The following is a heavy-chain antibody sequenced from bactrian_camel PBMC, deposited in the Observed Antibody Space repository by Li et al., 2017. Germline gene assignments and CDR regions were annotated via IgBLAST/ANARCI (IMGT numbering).Heavy chain of an antibody. CDR2: VASDDSN. Sequence: QVRLAESGGGSVQAGQSLRLSCVQIERPYRTYCMSWFRQAPGKEREGIAKVASDDSNNLAASVRGRFTVSHDYDKRAMYLQMKNLKPEDSGVYYCAADSSCWGAQAMLKKDYAVWGQGTQVTVS. J-gene: IGHJ4*01. V-gene: IGHV3S53*01. D-gene: IGHD4*01. CDR3: AADSSCWGAQAMLKKDYAV. CDR1: ERPYRTYC.